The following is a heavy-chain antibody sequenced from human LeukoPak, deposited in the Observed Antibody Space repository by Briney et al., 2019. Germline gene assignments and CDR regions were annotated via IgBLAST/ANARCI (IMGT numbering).Heavy chain of an antibody. Sequence: GGSLRLSCAASGFTFSSYGMHWVRQAPGKGLEWVAFIRYDGSNKYYADSVKGRFTISRDNSKNTLYLQMNSLRAEDTAVYYCAKDLPLLWFGELGNKFDYWGQGTLVTVSS. CDR3: AKDLPLLWFGELGNKFDY. J-gene: IGHJ4*02. CDR1: GFTFSSYG. V-gene: IGHV3-30*02. D-gene: IGHD3-10*01. CDR2: IRYDGSNK.